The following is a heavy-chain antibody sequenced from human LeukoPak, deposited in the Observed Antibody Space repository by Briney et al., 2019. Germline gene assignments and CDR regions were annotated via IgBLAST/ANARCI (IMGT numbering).Heavy chain of an antibody. J-gene: IGHJ4*02. CDR3: ARAVAGFDY. CDR2: ISYDGSNK. D-gene: IGHD6-19*01. CDR1: VFTFSSFD. V-gene: IGHV3-30*04. Sequence: PGSSLRLSGAVSVFTFSSFDMHWVHQAPGKGLEWVAVISYDGSNKYYADSVKGRFTISRDNSKNTLYLQMNSLRAEDTAVYYCARAVAGFDYWGQGTLVTVSS.